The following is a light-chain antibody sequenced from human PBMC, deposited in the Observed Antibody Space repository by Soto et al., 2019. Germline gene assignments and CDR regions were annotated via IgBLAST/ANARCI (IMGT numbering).Light chain of an antibody. CDR3: AAWDDRL. CDR1: SSNIGSNT. J-gene: IGLJ2*01. CDR2: SNN. V-gene: IGLV1-44*01. Sequence: QSVLTQPPSASGTPGQRVTISCSGSSSNIGSNTVNWYQQLPGTAPKLLIYSNNQRPSGVPDRFSGSKSGTSASLAISGLQSEDEADYYCAAWDDRLFGGGTKLTVL.